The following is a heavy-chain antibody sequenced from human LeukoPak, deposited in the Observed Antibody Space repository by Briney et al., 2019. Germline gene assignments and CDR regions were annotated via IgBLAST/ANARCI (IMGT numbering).Heavy chain of an antibody. CDR1: GGSFSGYY. Sequence: PSETLSLTCAVYGGSFSGYYWSWIRQPPGKGLEWIGEINHSGSTNYNPSLKSRVTISVDTSKNQFSLKLSSVTAADTAVYYCASFGSYDVAVDYWGQGTLVIVSS. CDR3: ASFGSYDVAVDY. D-gene: IGHD1-26*01. J-gene: IGHJ4*02. V-gene: IGHV4-34*01. CDR2: INHSGST.